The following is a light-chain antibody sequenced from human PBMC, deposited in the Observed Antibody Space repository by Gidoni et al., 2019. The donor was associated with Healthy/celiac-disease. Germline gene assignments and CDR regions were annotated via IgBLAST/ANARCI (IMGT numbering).Light chain of an antibody. CDR2: GAS. CDR3: QQYGSSPPYT. J-gene: IGKJ2*01. Sequence: EIVLTQSPGTLSLSPGERATLYCMASQSVSSSYLAWYQQKPGQAPRLLIYGASSRATGIPDRFSGSGSGTDFTLTISRLEPEDFAVYYCQQYGSSPPYTFGQGTKLEIK. V-gene: IGKV3-20*01. CDR1: QSVSSSY.